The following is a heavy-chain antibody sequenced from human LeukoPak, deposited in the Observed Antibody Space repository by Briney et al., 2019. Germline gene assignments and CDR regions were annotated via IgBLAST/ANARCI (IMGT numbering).Heavy chain of an antibody. J-gene: IGHJ4*02. CDR3: ARAAFSGVIQN. Sequence: NPSETLSLTCAVYGGSFSGYYWSWIRQPPGKGLEWIGEINHSGSTNYNPSLKSRVTISVDTSKNQFSLKLSSVTAADTAVYYCARAAFSGVIQNWGQGTLVTVSS. D-gene: IGHD3-10*01. V-gene: IGHV4-34*01. CDR1: GGSFSGYY. CDR2: INHSGST.